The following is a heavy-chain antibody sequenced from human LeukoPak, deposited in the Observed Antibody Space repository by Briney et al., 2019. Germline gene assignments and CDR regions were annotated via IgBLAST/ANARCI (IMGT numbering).Heavy chain of an antibody. D-gene: IGHD5-12*01. J-gene: IGHJ4*02. CDR3: ARHSQYSGYPYFDY. CDR2: IYYSGST. V-gene: IGHV4-59*08. CDR1: GGSFSSYY. Sequence: SETLSLTCAVYGGSFSSYYWSWIRQPPGKGLEWIGYIYYSGSTNYNPSLKSRVTISVDTSKNQFSLKLSSVTAADTAVYYCARHSQYSGYPYFDYWGQGTLVTVSS.